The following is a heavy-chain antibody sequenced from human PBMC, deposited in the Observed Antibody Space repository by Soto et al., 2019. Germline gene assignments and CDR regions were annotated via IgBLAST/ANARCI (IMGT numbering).Heavy chain of an antibody. CDR3: HGYGY. CDR1: GFSVTANY. CDR2: IYSGGTT. J-gene: IGHJ4*02. V-gene: IGHV3-53*01. Sequence: EVQVVESGGGLIQPGGSLRLSCEVSGFSVTANYMSWVRQAPGKGLEWVSVIYSGGTTYYVDSVKGRFSISRDISKNTLYLQMTSLRAEATAVYYCHGYGYWGQGTLVTVSS. D-gene: IGHD5-12*01.